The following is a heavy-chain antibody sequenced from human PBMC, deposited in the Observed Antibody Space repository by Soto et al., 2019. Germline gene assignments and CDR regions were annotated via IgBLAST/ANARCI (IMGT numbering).Heavy chain of an antibody. CDR2: IKSKTDGGTT. V-gene: IGHV3-15*01. CDR3: TTDEVLEWPQGDY. CDR1: GFTFSNAW. J-gene: IGHJ4*02. D-gene: IGHD3-3*01. Sequence: VGSLRLSCAASGFTFSNAWMSWVRQAPGKGLEWVGRIKSKTDGGTTDYAAPVKGRFTISRDDSKNTLYLQMNSLKTEDTAVYYCTTDEVLEWPQGDYWGQGTLVTVSS.